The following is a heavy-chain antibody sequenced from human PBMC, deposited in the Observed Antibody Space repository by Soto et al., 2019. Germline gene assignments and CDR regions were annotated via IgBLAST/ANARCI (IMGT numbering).Heavy chain of an antibody. Sequence: GGSLRLSCAASGLNFSIYSMNWVRQAPGKGLEWVSYISYSSSTIYYVDSVKGRLTISRDNAKNSLYLQMNSLRAEDTAVYYCARLGASSSLNWFDPWGQGTLVTVSS. CDR1: GLNFSIYS. CDR3: ARLGASSSLNWFDP. V-gene: IGHV3-48*04. D-gene: IGHD6-6*01. J-gene: IGHJ5*02. CDR2: ISYSSSTI.